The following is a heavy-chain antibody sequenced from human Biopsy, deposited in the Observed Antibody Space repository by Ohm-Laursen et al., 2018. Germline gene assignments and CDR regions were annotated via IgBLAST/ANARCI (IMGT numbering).Heavy chain of an antibody. CDR1: GVSISVDGYY. CDR3: ARAYYYGAGSFYSPWMEV. D-gene: IGHD3-10*01. CDR2: IFYSGTT. Sequence: PPGTLSLTCTVSGVSISVDGYYWAWIRQPPGKGLEWIGYIFYSGTTKYNPSLQRRVRLSLDTANNQFSLTLRSVSAADTATYYCARAYYYGAGSFYSPWMEVWGQGTTVSVS. J-gene: IGHJ6*02. V-gene: IGHV4-61*08.